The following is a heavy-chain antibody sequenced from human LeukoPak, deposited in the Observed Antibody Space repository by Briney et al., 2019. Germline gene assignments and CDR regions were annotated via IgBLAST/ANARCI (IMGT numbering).Heavy chain of an antibody. D-gene: IGHD3-10*01. CDR1: GFTFSSYG. CDR2: ISGSGGST. CDR3: AKVPPSGSGSF. V-gene: IGHV3-23*01. Sequence: GGTLRPSCAASGFTFSSYGMSWVRQAPGKGLEWVSAISGSGGSTYYADSVKGRFTISRDNSKNTLYLQMNSLRAEDTAVYYCAKVPPSGSGSFWGQGTLVTVSS. J-gene: IGHJ4*02.